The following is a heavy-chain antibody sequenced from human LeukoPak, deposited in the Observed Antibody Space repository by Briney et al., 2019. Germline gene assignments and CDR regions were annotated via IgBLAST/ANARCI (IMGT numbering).Heavy chain of an antibody. CDR2: IYTSGST. D-gene: IGHD6-19*01. CDR1: GGSISSYY. V-gene: IGHV4-4*09. CDR3: ARHIAVAGDFDY. J-gene: IGHJ4*02. Sequence: SETLSLTCTVSGGSISSYYRSWIRQPPGKGLEWIGYIYTSGSTHYNPSLKSRVTISVDTSKNQFSLKLSSVTAADTAVYYCARHIAVAGDFDYWGQGTLVTVSS.